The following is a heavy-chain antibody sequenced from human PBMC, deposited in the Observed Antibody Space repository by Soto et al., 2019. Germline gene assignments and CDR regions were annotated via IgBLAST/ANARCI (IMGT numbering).Heavy chain of an antibody. J-gene: IGHJ4*02. D-gene: IGHD2-21*02. CDR3: ARKEEYCGGDCYSQGAFDY. CDR1: GGSISSYY. V-gene: IGHV4-59*01. Sequence: PSETLSLTCTVSGGSISSYYWSWIRQPPGKGLEWIGYIYYSGSTNYNPSLKSRVTISVDTSKNQFSLKLSSVTAADTAVYYCARKEEYCGGDCYSQGAFDYWGQGTLVNVSS. CDR2: IYYSGST.